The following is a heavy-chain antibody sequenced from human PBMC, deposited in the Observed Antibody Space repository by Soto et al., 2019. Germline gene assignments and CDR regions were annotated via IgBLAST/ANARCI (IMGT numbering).Heavy chain of an antibody. J-gene: IGHJ6*02. D-gene: IGHD4-17*01. Sequence: PGGSLRLSCVASVFSFFSYGMHWVRQAPGKGPEWMAVISYHGSDKYYADSVKGRFTISRENSKNTLYLQMKSLRAEDTAVYHCAKDVWHTVTTHHSSYYSTDVWGQGTTVTVSS. CDR2: ISYHGSDK. V-gene: IGHV3-30*18. CDR3: AKDVWHTVTTHHSSYYSTDV. CDR1: VFSFFSYG.